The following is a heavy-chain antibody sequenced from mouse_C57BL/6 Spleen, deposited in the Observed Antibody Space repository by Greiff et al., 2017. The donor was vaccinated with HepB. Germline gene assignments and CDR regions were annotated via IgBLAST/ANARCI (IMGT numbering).Heavy chain of an antibody. V-gene: IGHV1-69*01. J-gene: IGHJ4*01. Sequence: QVQLQQSGAELVMPGASVKLSCKASGYTFTSYWMHWVKQRPGQGLEWIGEIDPSDSYTNYNQKFKGKSTLTVDKSSSTAYMQLSSLTSEDSAVYYCARKDSSGYGYYAMDYWGQGTSVTVSS. D-gene: IGHD3-2*02. CDR3: ARKDSSGYGYYAMDY. CDR2: IDPSDSYT. CDR1: GYTFTSYW.